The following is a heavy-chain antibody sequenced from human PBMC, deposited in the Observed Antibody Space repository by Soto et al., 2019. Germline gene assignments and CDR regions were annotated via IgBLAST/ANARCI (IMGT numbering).Heavy chain of an antibody. V-gene: IGHV3-48*04. D-gene: IGHD6-6*01. Sequence: GESLKISCAASGFTFSSYSMNWVRQAPGKGLEWVSYISSSSSTIYYADSVKGRFTISRDNAKNSLYLQMNSLRAEDTAVYYCAMTARPFWFDPWGQGTLVTVSS. CDR3: AMTARPFWFDP. CDR1: GFTFSSYS. CDR2: ISSSSSTI. J-gene: IGHJ5*02.